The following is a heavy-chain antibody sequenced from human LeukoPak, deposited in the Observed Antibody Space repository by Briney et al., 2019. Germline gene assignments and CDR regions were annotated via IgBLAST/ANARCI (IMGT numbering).Heavy chain of an antibody. CDR2: ISAYNGNT. J-gene: IGHJ5*02. CDR1: GYTFSSYG. Sequence: GASVKVSCKASGYTFSSYGISWVRQAPGQGLEWMGWISAYNGNTNYAQKFQGRVTMTTDTSTSTTYMGVRSLRSDDTAVYYCARHGHDFWSGQNWFDPWGQGTLVTVSS. V-gene: IGHV1-18*01. CDR3: ARHGHDFWSGQNWFDP. D-gene: IGHD3-3*01.